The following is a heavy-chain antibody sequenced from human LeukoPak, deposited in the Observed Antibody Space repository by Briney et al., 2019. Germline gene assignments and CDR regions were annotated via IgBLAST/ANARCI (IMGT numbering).Heavy chain of an antibody. CDR2: IYYSGST. CDR1: GGSISSYY. V-gene: IGHV4-59*01. J-gene: IGHJ4*02. Sequence: SETLSLTCTVSGGSISSYYWSWIRQPPGKGLEWIGYIYYSGSTNYNPSLKSRVTISVDTSKNQFSLKLSSVTAADTAVYYCARGQPSNGVAVAGPGGYWGQGTLVTVSS. CDR3: ARGQPSNGVAVAGPGGY. D-gene: IGHD6-19*01.